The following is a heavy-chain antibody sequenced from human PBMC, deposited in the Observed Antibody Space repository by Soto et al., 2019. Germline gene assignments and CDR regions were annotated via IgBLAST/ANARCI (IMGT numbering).Heavy chain of an antibody. D-gene: IGHD5-12*01. J-gene: IGHJ6*02. CDR1: GYTFTSYY. CDR2: INPSGGST. Sequence: ASVKVSCKASGYTFTSYYMHWVRQAPGQGLEWMGIINPSGGSTSYAQKFQGRVTMTRDTSTSTVYMELSSLRSEDTAVYYCARGDYSGYDYSYYYYGMDVWGQGTTVTVSS. CDR3: ARGDYSGYDYSYYYYGMDV. V-gene: IGHV1-46*01.